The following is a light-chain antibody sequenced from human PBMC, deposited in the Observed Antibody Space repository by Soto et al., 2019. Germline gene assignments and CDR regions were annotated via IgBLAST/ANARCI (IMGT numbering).Light chain of an antibody. CDR2: EAS. Sequence: DIQMTQSPSTLSASVGDRVTITCRASQSINSYLAWYQQKPGKAPKLLIYEASNLESGVPSRFSGSGSGTEFTLTISSLQTDDFATYYCQQSSDYPWTFGQGTKVDIK. CDR3: QQSSDYPWT. J-gene: IGKJ1*01. CDR1: QSINSY. V-gene: IGKV1-5*03.